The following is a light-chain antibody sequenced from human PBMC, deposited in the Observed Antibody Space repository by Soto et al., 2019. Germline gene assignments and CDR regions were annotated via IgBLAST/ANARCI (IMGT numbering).Light chain of an antibody. CDR2: GAS. CDR3: QQDGSSLLT. CDR1: QSVSSSY. Sequence: EIGLTQSPGTLSLSPGERATLSCRASQSVSSSYLAWDQQKPGQAHRLLIYGASSRATGIPDRFSGSCSGPDFTLPISILEPEDFAVYYCQQDGSSLLTFGQGNKLDIK. J-gene: IGKJ2*01. V-gene: IGKV3-20*01.